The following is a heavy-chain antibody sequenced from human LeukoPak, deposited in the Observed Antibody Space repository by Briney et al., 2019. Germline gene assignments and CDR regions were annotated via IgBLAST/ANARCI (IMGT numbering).Heavy chain of an antibody. J-gene: IGHJ3*02. CDR1: GGSFSGYY. D-gene: IGHD3-22*01. CDR2: IYYSGST. Sequence: SETLSLTCAVYGGSFSGYYWSWIRQPPGKGLEWIGYIYYSGSTNYNPSLKSRVTISVDTSKNQFSLKLSSVTAADTAVYYCARAYYYDSSGYYYTTGAFDIWGQGTMVTVSS. V-gene: IGHV4-59*01. CDR3: ARAYYYDSSGYYYTTGAFDI.